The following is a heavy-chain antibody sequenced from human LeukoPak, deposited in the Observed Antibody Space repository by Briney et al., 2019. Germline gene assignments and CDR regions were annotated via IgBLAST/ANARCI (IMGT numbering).Heavy chain of an antibody. D-gene: IGHD2-21*02. CDR1: GFTFSNYW. CDR3: ARTAPIDY. CDR2: IYSGGST. V-gene: IGHV3-66*01. Sequence: GGSLRLSCAASGFTFSNYWMSWVRQAPGKGLEWVSVIYSGGSTYYADSVKGRFTISRDNSKNTLYLQMNSLRAEDTAVYYCARTAPIDYWGQGTLVTVSS. J-gene: IGHJ4*02.